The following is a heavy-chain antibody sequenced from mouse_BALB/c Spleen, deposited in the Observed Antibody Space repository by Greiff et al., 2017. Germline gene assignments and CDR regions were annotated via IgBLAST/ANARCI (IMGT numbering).Heavy chain of an antibody. Sequence: EVQGVESGGGLVQPGGSRKLSCAASGFTFSSFGMHWVRQAPEKGLEWVAYISSGSSTIYYADTVKGRFTISRDNPKNTLFLQMTSLRSEDTAMYYCARSEGNMDYWGQGTSVTVSS. J-gene: IGHJ4*01. D-gene: IGHD2-1*01. V-gene: IGHV5-17*02. CDR1: GFTFSSFG. CDR2: ISSGSSTI. CDR3: ARSEGNMDY.